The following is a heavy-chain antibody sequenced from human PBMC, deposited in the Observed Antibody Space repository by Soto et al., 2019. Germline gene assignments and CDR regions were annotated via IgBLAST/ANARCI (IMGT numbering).Heavy chain of an antibody. J-gene: IGHJ5*02. CDR2: SRDKAQGYST. D-gene: IGHD1-26*01. CDR3: ARELPSVYSGSYYGLS. CDR1: GFTLSDHY. V-gene: IGHV3-72*01. Sequence: GGSLRLSCAGSGFTLSDHYIDWVRQAPGKGLEWVGRSRDKAQGYSTAYAASVKGRFTTSRDESKNSVYLQMNSLRAEDTAVYYCARELPSVYSGSYYGLSWGQGTLVTVSS.